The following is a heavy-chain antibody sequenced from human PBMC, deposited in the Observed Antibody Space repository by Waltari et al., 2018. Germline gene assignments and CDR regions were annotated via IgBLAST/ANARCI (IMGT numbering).Heavy chain of an antibody. CDR1: GGTFSSYA. CDR3: ARVPPGGVGLIDY. V-gene: IGHV1-69*01. D-gene: IGHD1-26*01. Sequence: KKPGSSVKVSCKASGGTFSSYAISWVRQAPGQGLEWMGGIIPIFGTANYAQKFQGRVTITADESTSTAYMELSSLRSEDTAVYYCARVPPGGVGLIDYWGQGTLVTVSS. J-gene: IGHJ4*02. CDR2: IIPIFGTA.